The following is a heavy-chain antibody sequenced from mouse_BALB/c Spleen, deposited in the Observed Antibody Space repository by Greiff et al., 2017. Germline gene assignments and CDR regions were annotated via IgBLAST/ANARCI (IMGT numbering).Heavy chain of an antibody. V-gene: IGHV1-80*01. CDR3: ARGGTVVADYFDD. Sequence: QVQLQQSGAELVRPGSSVKISCKASGYAFSSYWMNWVKQRPGQGLEWIGQIYPGDGDTNYNGKFKGKATLTADKSSSTAYMQLSSLTSEDSAVYFCARGGTVVADYFDDWGQGTTLTVSS. CDR1: GYAFSSYW. J-gene: IGHJ2*01. CDR2: IYPGDGDT. D-gene: IGHD1-1*01.